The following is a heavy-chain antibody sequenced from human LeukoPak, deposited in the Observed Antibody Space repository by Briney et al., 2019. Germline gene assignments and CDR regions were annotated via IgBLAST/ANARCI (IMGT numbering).Heavy chain of an antibody. CDR3: AQGHYVGNSEFLDN. V-gene: IGHV3-33*07. CDR1: GFSFRSYG. Sequence: GGSLRLSCAESGFSFRSYGMYWVRQAPGKGLEWVALIYNDGGLPNYLDSVRGRFTISRDNSKNTLYLQMDSLRVEDTAVFYCAQGHYVGNSEFLDNWGKGSLVIVSS. J-gene: IGHJ4*02. CDR2: IYNDGGLP. D-gene: IGHD4-23*01.